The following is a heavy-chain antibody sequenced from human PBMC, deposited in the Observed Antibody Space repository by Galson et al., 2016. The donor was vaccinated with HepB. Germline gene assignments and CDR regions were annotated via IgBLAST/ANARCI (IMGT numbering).Heavy chain of an antibody. D-gene: IGHD3-22*01. CDR1: GFTFNNYA. J-gene: IGHJ3*01. V-gene: IGHV3-23*01. CDR3: ARDLNDRSGYYFGAFGL. CDR2: IGYSGETT. Sequence: SLRLSCAASGFTFNNYAMNWVRQTPGKGLEWVSVIGYSGETTYYADSVKGRFIISRDNSKSTLYLQMNSPRGDDTAVYYCARDLNDRSGYYFGAFGLWGQGTLVTVSS.